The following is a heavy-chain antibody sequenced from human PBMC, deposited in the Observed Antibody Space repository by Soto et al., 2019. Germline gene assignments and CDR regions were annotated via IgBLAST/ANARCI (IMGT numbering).Heavy chain of an antibody. Sequence: QVQLQESGPGLVKPSQTLSLTCNVSGASISSGTSYWTWIRQHPGEGLEWIGHIYFTGATYSNPSLRSRLTMSVDTSKNQFSLKLTSVTAADTATYYCASIPRHGYSYGIDYWGQGTLVTVSS. D-gene: IGHD5-18*01. CDR1: GASISSGTSY. J-gene: IGHJ4*02. CDR3: ASIPRHGYSYGIDY. V-gene: IGHV4-31*03. CDR2: IYFTGAT.